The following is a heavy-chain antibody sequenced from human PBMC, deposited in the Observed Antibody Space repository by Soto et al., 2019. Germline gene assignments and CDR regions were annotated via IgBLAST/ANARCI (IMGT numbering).Heavy chain of an antibody. CDR2: IKSKTDGGTT. Sequence: GGSLRLSGAPSGLTFSNACISWVRQAPGKVLEWVGRIKSKTDGGTTDYAAPVKGRFTISRDDSKNTRYLQMNRLKTEDTAVYYCTSENTYDYDSSGYFNFDYWGQGTLVTVSS. D-gene: IGHD3-22*01. CDR1: GLTFSNAC. V-gene: IGHV3-15*01. CDR3: TSENTYDYDSSGYFNFDY. J-gene: IGHJ4*02.